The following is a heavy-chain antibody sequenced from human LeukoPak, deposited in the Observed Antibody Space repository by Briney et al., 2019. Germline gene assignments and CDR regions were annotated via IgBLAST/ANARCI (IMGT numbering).Heavy chain of an antibody. V-gene: IGHV3-21*01. CDR3: ARGSRFGVVGRDAFDI. D-gene: IGHD3-3*01. CDR2: ISISSNYI. Sequence: PSETLSLTCAVYGGSFSGYYWSWIRQPPGKGLEWVSSISISSNYIYYADSVKGRFTISRDNAKNSLYQQVNSLRAEDTAVYYCARGSRFGVVGRDAFDIWGQGTVVTVSS. CDR1: GGSFSGYY. J-gene: IGHJ3*02.